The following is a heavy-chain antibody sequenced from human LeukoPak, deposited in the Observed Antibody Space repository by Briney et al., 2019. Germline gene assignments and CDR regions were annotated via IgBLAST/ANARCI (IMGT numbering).Heavy chain of an antibody. CDR2: ISGDGGST. CDR3: ARLSPDYYDSSGYYYWGDY. Sequence: PGGSLRLSCTACGFTFDDYAMHWVRQAPGKGLEWVSLISGDGGSTYYADSVKGRFTISRDNSKNSLYLQMNSLRTEDTALYYCARLSPDYYDSSGYYYWGDYWGQGTLVTVSS. V-gene: IGHV3-43*02. CDR1: GFTFDDYA. D-gene: IGHD3-22*01. J-gene: IGHJ4*02.